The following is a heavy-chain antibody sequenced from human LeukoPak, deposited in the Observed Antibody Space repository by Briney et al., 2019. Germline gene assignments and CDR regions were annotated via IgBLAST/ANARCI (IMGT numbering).Heavy chain of an antibody. CDR2: INPNSGGT. Sequence: GASVKVSCKASGYTFTGYYMHWVRQAPGQGLEWMGWINPNSGGTNYAQKFQGRVTMTRDTSISTAYMELSRLRSDDTAVYYCASPSRRDYYYYYMDVWGKGTTVTVSS. CDR3: ASPSRRDYYYYYMDV. CDR1: GYTFTGYY. J-gene: IGHJ6*03. V-gene: IGHV1-2*02.